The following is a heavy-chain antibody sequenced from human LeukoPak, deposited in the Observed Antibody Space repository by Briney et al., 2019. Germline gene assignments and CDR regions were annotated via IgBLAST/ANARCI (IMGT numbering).Heavy chain of an antibody. D-gene: IGHD4-17*01. CDR2: IYTSGST. V-gene: IGHV4-4*07. J-gene: IGHJ4*02. Sequence: PSETLSLTCTVSGGSISSYYWSRIRQPAGKGLEWIGRIYTSGSTNYNPSLKSRVTMSVDTSKNQFSLKLSSVTAADTAVYYCARDYGDYPRDYFDYWDQGTLVTVSS. CDR1: GGSISSYY. CDR3: ARDYGDYPRDYFDY.